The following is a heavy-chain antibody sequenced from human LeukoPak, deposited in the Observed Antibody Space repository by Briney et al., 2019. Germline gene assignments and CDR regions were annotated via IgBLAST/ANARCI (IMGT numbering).Heavy chain of an antibody. CDR2: IFTSGNT. D-gene: IGHD2-21*02. CDR1: GDSLNSGNYY. CDR3: ARATLRGDPFDF. Sequence: SETLSLTCTVSGDSLNSGNYYWTWIRQHPGKGLEWIGYIFTSGNTYYNPSLKGRLLTSVDTSKSQFSLRLTSVTAADTTVYYCARATLRGDPFDFWGQGIQVTVSS. V-gene: IGHV4-31*03. J-gene: IGHJ4*02.